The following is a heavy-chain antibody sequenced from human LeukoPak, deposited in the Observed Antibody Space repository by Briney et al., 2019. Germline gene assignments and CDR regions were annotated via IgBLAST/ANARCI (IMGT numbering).Heavy chain of an antibody. V-gene: IGHV3-23*01. Sequence: GGSLRLSCAASGFTFSGYAMSWVRQAPGKGLEWVSAISGSGGSTYYADSVKGRFTISRDNSKNTLYLQMNSLRAEDTAVYYCAKVKPIFCSGGSCHFDYWGQGTLVTVSS. CDR2: ISGSGGST. CDR1: GFTFSGYA. D-gene: IGHD2-15*01. CDR3: AKVKPIFCSGGSCHFDY. J-gene: IGHJ4*02.